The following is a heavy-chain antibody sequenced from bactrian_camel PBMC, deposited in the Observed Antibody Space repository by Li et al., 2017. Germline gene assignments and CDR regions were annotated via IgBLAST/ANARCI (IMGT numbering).Heavy chain of an antibody. CDR1: GYTSGSWC. V-gene: IGHV3S55*01. CDR2: VIAGGHT. Sequence: HVQLVESGGGSVQAGGSLRLSCVYSGYTSGSWCAGWFRQAPGQSRQRVARVIAGGHTTYSDSIQGRFTASTDGAKNTLYLQMTSLKSEDTAMYYCAAEPSPVPQPLALHEYRHWGRGTQVTVS. J-gene: IGHJ4*01. CDR3: AAEPSPVPQPLALHEYRH.